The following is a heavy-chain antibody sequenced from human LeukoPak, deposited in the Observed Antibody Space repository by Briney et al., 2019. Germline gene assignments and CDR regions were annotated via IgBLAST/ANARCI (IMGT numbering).Heavy chain of an antibody. CDR1: GFTFSSYW. D-gene: IGHD2-21*01. CDR3: ARGTVSIWNGMDV. J-gene: IGHJ6*02. CDR2: INTDGSST. Sequence: PGGSLRLSCAASGFTFSSYWMHWVRQAPGKGLVWVSRINTDGSSTSYADSVKGRFTISRDNAKNTLYLQMNSLRAEDTAVYYCARGTVSIWNGMDVWGQGTTVTVSS. V-gene: IGHV3-74*01.